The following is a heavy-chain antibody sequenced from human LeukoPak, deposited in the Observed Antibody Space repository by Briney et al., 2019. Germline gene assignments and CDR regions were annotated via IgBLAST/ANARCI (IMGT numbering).Heavy chain of an antibody. V-gene: IGHV3-23*01. J-gene: IGHJ4*02. CDR1: GFTFSSYA. D-gene: IGHD2-21*02. Sequence: GGSLRLSCAASGFTFSSYAMSWVRQAPGKGLEWASAISGSGGSTYYADSVKGRFTISRDNSKNTLYLQMNSLRAEDTAVYYCAKPRAAYCGGDCYLFDYWGQGTLVTVSS. CDR3: AKPRAAYCGGDCYLFDY. CDR2: ISGSGGST.